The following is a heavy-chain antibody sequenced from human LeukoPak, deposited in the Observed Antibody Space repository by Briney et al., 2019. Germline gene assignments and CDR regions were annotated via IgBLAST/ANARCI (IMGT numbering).Heavy chain of an antibody. D-gene: IGHD3-22*01. CDR3: ARDGIDSSSGISYYYYMAV. CDR2: IYSHGGT. Sequence: PGGSLRLSCAASGFTVSNNYMSWVRQAPGKGLEWVSLIYSHGGTNYADSVKGRFTISRDNSKNTLYLQMNSLRAEDTAAYYCARDGIDSSSGISYYYYMAVWGKGTTVTISS. J-gene: IGHJ6*03. V-gene: IGHV3-66*01. CDR1: GFTVSNNY.